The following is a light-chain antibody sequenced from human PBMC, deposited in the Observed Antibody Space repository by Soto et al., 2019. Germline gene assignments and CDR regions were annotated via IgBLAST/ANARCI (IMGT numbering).Light chain of an antibody. J-gene: IGLJ2*01. CDR3: QSYDSSLSGV. V-gene: IGLV1-40*01. Sequence: QSVLTQPPSVSGAPGQRVTISCTGSSSNIGAGYDVHWYQQLPGTAPKLLIYGNSNRPSGVPDRFSDSKSGTSASLAITGLQAEDEADYYCQSYDSSLSGVFGGGTKVTVL. CDR2: GNS. CDR1: SSNIGAGYD.